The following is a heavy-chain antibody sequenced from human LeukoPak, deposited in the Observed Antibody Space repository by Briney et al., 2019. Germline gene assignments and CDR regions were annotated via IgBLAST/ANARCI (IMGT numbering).Heavy chain of an antibody. Sequence: PGGSLRLSCAASGFIFSNYAMHWVRQAPSKGLEWVAVISYDGSNKYYTDSVKGRFTISRDNSKNTLSLQMNSLRGEDTGVYYCARDGPAYCGGDCYSHYWGQGTLVTVSS. CDR3: ARDGPAYCGGDCYSHY. J-gene: IGHJ4*02. V-gene: IGHV3-30-3*01. D-gene: IGHD2-21*02. CDR2: ISYDGSNK. CDR1: GFIFSNYA.